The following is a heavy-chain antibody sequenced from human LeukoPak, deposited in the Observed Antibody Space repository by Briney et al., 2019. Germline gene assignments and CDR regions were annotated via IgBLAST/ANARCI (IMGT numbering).Heavy chain of an antibody. Sequence: SVKVSCKASGGTSSSYAISWVRQAPGQGLEWMGRIIPILGIANYAQNFQGRVTITADKSTSTAYMELSSLRSEDTAVYYCARTDEIAAPIDYWGQGTLVTVSS. V-gene: IGHV1-69*04. CDR1: GGTSSSYA. J-gene: IGHJ4*02. CDR3: ARTDEIAAPIDY. D-gene: IGHD6-13*01. CDR2: IIPILGIA.